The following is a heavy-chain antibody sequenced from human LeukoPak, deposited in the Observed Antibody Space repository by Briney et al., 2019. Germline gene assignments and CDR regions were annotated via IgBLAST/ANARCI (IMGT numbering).Heavy chain of an antibody. D-gene: IGHD6-13*01. CDR1: GFTFSSYG. CDR2: ISYDGSNK. V-gene: IGHV3-30*18. J-gene: IGHJ5*02. Sequence: GGSLRLSCAASGFTFSSYGMHWVRQAPGKGLEWVAVISYDGSNKYYADSVKGRFTISRGNSKNTLYLQMNSLRAEDTAVYYCAKGQSSSWYGWFDPWGQGTLVTVSS. CDR3: AKGQSSSWYGWFDP.